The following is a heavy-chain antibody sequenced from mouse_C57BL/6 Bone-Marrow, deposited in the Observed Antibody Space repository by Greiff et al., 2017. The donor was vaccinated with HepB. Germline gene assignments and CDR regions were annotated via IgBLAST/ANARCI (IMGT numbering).Heavy chain of an antibody. V-gene: IGHV1-42*01. Sequence: VQLQQSGPELVKPGASVKISCKASGYSFTGYYMNWVKQSPEKSLEWIGEINPSTGGTTYNQKFKAKATLTVDKSSSTAYMQLKSLKSEDSAVYYCERGRRVDYGGQGTTLTVSS. CDR3: ERGRRVDY. CDR1: GYSFTGYY. CDR2: INPSTGGT. J-gene: IGHJ2*01. D-gene: IGHD2-12*01.